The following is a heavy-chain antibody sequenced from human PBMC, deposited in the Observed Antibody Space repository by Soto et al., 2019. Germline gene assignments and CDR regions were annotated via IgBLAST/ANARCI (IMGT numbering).Heavy chain of an antibody. V-gene: IGHV4-59*08. D-gene: IGHD3-22*01. CDR3: GRHKPQYYYDSSGYYYVGDYYYYGMDV. CDR2: IYYSGST. CDR1: GGSISSYY. J-gene: IGHJ6*02. Sequence: PSETLSLTCTVSGGSISSYYWSWIRQPPGKGLEWIGYIYYSGSTNYNPSLKSRVTISVDTSKNQFSLKLSSVTAADTAVYYCGRHKPQYYYDSSGYYYVGDYYYYGMDVWGQGTTVTVS.